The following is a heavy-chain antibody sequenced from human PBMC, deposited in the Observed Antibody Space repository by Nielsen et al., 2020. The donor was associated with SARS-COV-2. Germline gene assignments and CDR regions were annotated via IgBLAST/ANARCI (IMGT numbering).Heavy chain of an antibody. V-gene: IGHV3-74*01. Sequence: GESLKISCAASGFTFSSYWMSWVRQAPGKGLVWVSRINSDGSSTSYADSVKGRFTISRDNAKNTLYLQMNSLRAEDTAVYYCVRGLQVPNGLAHRWGQGTLVTVSS. CDR2: INSDGSST. J-gene: IGHJ4*02. CDR3: VRGLQVPNGLAHR. CDR1: GFTFSSYW. D-gene: IGHD3-16*01.